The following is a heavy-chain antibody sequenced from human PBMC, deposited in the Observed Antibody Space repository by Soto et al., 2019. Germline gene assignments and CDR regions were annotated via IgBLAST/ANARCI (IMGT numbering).Heavy chain of an antibody. V-gene: IGHV4-38-2*01. CDR2: IYHSGDT. J-gene: IGHJ4*02. D-gene: IGHD6-19*01. Sequence: SETLSLTCAVSGYSLTSGYYCGWIRQPPGKGLEWIGSIYHSGDTYYNPSLKSRVTISVDTSKNHFSLKLTSVTAADTAVYYCARARIVVAGTIVDYWGQGTLVTV. CDR3: ARARIVVAGTIVDY. CDR1: GYSLTSGYY.